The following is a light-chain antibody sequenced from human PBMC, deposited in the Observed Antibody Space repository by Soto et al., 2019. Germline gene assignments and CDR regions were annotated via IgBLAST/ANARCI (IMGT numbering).Light chain of an antibody. CDR3: PQSYSTLYT. CDR1: QSISSY. Sequence: DIQMTQSPSSLSASVGDRVTITCRASQSISSYLNWYQQKPGKAPKLLMYAASSLQSGVPSRFSGSGSGTDFTLTISSLQPEDFATYYCPQSYSTLYTFGQGTKLEIK. CDR2: AAS. J-gene: IGKJ2*01. V-gene: IGKV1-39*01.